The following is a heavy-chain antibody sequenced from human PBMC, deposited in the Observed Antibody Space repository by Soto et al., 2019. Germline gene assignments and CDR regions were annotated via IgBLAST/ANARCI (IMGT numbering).Heavy chain of an antibody. CDR2: MNPNSGNT. V-gene: IGHV1-8*01. J-gene: IGHJ6*03. D-gene: IGHD2-8*01. CDR1: GYTFTSYD. CDR3: ARGGYCTNGVCYGVGYYYYYMDV. Sequence: ASVKVSCKASGYTFTSYDINWVRQATGQGLEWMGWMNPNSGNTGYAQKFQGRVTMTRNTSISTAYMELSSLRSEDTAVYYCARGGYCTNGVCYGVGYYYYYMDVWGKGTTVTVSS.